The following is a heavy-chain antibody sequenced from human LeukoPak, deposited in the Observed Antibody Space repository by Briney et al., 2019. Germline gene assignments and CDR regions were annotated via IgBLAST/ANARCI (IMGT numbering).Heavy chain of an antibody. Sequence: SVKVSCKASGGTFSSYAISWVRQAPGQGLEWMGRIIPIFGTADYAQKFQGRVTITTDESTSTAYMELSSLRSEDTAVYYCARDRSEQWLVPGHFDYWGQGTLVTVSS. CDR1: GGTFSSYA. CDR2: IIPIFGTA. D-gene: IGHD6-19*01. V-gene: IGHV1-69*05. J-gene: IGHJ4*02. CDR3: ARDRSEQWLVPGHFDY.